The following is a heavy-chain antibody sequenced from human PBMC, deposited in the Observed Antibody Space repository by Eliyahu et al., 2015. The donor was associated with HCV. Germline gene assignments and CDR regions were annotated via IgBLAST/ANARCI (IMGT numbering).Heavy chain of an antibody. J-gene: IGHJ4*02. CDR1: GYSINXGFY. CDR3: ARDNFGVRSGY. D-gene: IGHD4-17*01. Sequence: QVQLQESGPGLVKPSETLSLICAVSGYSINXGFYWGWVXQPPGKGLEWVASIHYSGNTYYSPSLKSRVTISVDTSKNQFSLKLRSVTAADTAVYYCARDNFGVRSGYWGQGTLVTVS. V-gene: IGHV4-38-2*02. CDR2: IHYSGNT.